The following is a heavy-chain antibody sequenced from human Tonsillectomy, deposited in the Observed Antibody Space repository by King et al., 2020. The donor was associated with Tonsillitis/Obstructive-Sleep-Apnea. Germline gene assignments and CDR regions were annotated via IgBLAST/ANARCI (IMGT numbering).Heavy chain of an antibody. CDR3: ARDSRAYYYGSGTGGDYGMDV. CDR1: GFTFSSYS. Sequence: VQLVESGGGLVKPGGSLRLSCAASGFTFSSYSMNWVRQAPGKGLEWVSSISSSSSYIYYADSVKGRFTISRDNAKNSLYLQMNSLRAEDTAVYYCARDSRAYYYGSGTGGDYGMDVWGQGTTVTVSS. D-gene: IGHD3-10*01. CDR2: ISSSSSYI. J-gene: IGHJ6*02. V-gene: IGHV3-21*01.